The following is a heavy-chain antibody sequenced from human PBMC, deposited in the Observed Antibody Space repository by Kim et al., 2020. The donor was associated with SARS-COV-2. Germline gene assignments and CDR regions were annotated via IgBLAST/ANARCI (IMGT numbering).Heavy chain of an antibody. Sequence: SETLSLTCAVYGGSFSGYYWSWIRQPPGKGLEWIGEINHSGSTNYNPSLKSRVTISVDTSKNQFFLKLSSVTAADTAVYYCARGHGTTRYWGQGTLVTVSS. CDR1: GGSFSGYY. CDR3: ARGHGTTRY. V-gene: IGHV4-34*01. D-gene: IGHD1-7*01. J-gene: IGHJ4*02. CDR2: INHSGST.